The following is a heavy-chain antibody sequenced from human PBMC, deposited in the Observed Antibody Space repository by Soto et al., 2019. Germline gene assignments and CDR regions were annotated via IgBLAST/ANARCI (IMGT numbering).Heavy chain of an antibody. D-gene: IGHD7-27*01. CDR2: TGATGRTT. Sequence: GGSLRLSCAASGFTFNIYAMTWVRQAPGKGLEWVSTTGATGRTTYYADSVKGRFTVSRDNSKNTLDLQMSNLRAEDTAVYYCATVPNTSRSFEYWGRGTLVAVSS. CDR3: ATVPNTSRSFEY. J-gene: IGHJ4*02. CDR1: GFTFNIYA. V-gene: IGHV3-23*01.